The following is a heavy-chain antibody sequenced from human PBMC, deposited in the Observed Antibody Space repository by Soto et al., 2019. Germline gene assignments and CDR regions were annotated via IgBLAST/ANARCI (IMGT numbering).Heavy chain of an antibody. CDR1: GFTFSSYA. J-gene: IGHJ4*02. V-gene: IGHV3-23*01. CDR2: ISGSGGST. D-gene: IGHD3-22*01. Sequence: SLRLSCAASGFTFSSYAMSWVRQAPGKGLEWVSAISGSGGSTYYADSVKGLFTISRDNSKNTLYLQMNSLRAEDTAVYYCAKDSSSRDLNYYDSSGYYSPNPTDYWGQGTLVTVSS. CDR3: AKDSSSRDLNYYDSSGYYSPNPTDY.